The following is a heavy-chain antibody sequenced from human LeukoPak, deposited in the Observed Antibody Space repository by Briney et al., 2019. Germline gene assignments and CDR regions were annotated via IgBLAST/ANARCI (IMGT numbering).Heavy chain of an antibody. D-gene: IGHD2-2*01. V-gene: IGHV3-30*02. CDR2: IRYDGSNE. CDR1: GFTFSNYG. J-gene: IGHJ5*02. CDR3: AKEFCSSTSCIRDYNWFDP. Sequence: GGSLRLSYAASGFTFSNYGMHWVRQAPGKGLEWVAFIRYDGSNEYYADSAKGRFTISRDNSKNTLYLQMNSLRAEDTAVYYCAKEFCSSTSCIRDYNWFDPWGQGTLVTVSS.